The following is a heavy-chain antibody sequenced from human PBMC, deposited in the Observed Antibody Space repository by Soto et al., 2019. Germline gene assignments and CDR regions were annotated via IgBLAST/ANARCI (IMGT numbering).Heavy chain of an antibody. CDR2: ISAYNGNS. V-gene: IGHV1-18*01. Sequence: ASVKVSCKASGYTFTSYGISWVRQAPGQGLEWMGWISAYNGNSNYAQKLQGRVTMTTDTSTSTAYMELRSLRSDDTAVYYCARVQYQSGRDYYYYGMDVWGQGTTVTVSS. J-gene: IGHJ6*02. D-gene: IGHD2-2*01. CDR1: GYTFTSYG. CDR3: ARVQYQSGRDYYYYGMDV.